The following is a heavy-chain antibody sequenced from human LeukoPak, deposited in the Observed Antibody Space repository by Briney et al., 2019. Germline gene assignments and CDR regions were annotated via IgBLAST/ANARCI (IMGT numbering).Heavy chain of an antibody. D-gene: IGHD2-2*01. V-gene: IGHV1-18*01. CDR1: GYTFTSYG. J-gene: IGHJ5*02. Sequence: ASVKVSCKASGYTFTSYGISWVRQAPGQGLEWMGWISAYNGNTNYAQKLQGRVTMTTATSTSTAYMELRSLRSDDTAVYYCASDRGYFLGYCSSTSCYHWFDPWGQGTLVTVSS. CDR3: ASDRGYFLGYCSSTSCYHWFDP. CDR2: ISAYNGNT.